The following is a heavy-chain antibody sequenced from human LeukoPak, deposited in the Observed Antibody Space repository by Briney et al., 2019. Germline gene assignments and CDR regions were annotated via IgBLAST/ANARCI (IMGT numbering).Heavy chain of an antibody. CDR3: ARDRVARNDYGDPENWFDP. D-gene: IGHD4-17*01. J-gene: IGHJ5*02. CDR1: GGTFSSYA. V-gene: IGHV1-69*05. Sequence: SVKVSCKASGGTFSSYAISWVRQAPGQGLECMGGIIPIFGTANYAQKFQGRVTITTDESTSTAYMELSSLRSEDTAVYYCARDRVARNDYGDPENWFDPWGQGTLVSASS. CDR2: IIPIFGTA.